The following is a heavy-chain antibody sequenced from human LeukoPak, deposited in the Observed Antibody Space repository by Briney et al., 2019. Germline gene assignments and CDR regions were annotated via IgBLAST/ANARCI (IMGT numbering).Heavy chain of an antibody. CDR1: GFTFDDYA. V-gene: IGHV3-9*01. D-gene: IGHD6-19*01. J-gene: IGHJ3*02. CDR2: ISWNSGSI. Sequence: PGRSLRLSCAASGFTFDDYAMHWVRQAPGKGLEWVSGISWNSGSIGYADSVKGRFTISRDNAKNSLYLQMNSLRAEDTALYYCAKDVSSGGSRYVFDIWGQGTMVTVSS. CDR3: AKDVSSGGSRYVFDI.